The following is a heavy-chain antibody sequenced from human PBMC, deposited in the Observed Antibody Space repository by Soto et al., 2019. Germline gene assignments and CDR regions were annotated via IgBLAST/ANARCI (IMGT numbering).Heavy chain of an antibody. V-gene: IGHV2-5*02. Sequence: QITLKESGPTLVKPTQTLTLTCTFSGFSLTTRGVGVGWIHQPPGKALECLALIYWDDDKRYSPSLQSRLSITKDTSKNQVVLTMTNVDPVDTATYYCAHIPNYYQYDWFAPWGQGTLVSVSS. D-gene: IGHD3-16*01. CDR3: AHIPNYYQYDWFAP. CDR1: GFSLTTRGVG. CDR2: IYWDDDK. J-gene: IGHJ5*02.